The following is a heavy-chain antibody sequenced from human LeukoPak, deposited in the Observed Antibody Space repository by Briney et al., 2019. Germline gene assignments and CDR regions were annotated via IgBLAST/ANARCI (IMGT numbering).Heavy chain of an antibody. CDR2: ISYSGNT. Sequence: SETLSLTCTVSGGSISSYYRSWIRQPPGKGLEWIGYISYSGNTNYYPSLKSRVTISVATSKNQLSLKLSSVTAADTAVYYCATTATHYGANEVIVPEYFFHWGQGTLVTVSS. CDR3: ATTATHYGANEVIVPEYFFH. D-gene: IGHD4-23*01. J-gene: IGHJ1*01. V-gene: IGHV4-59*01. CDR1: GGSISSYY.